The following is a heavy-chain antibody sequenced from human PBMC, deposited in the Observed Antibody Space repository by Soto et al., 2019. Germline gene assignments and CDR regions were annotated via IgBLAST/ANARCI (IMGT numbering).Heavy chain of an antibody. J-gene: IGHJ6*02. CDR1: GYTFTSYA. CDR2: INAGNGNT. Sequence: VASVKVSCKASGYTFTSYAMHWVRQAPGQRLEWMGWINAGNGNTKYSQKFQGRVTITRDTSASTAYMELSSLTSEDTAVYYCARTPGATTGDNYYSMDVWGQGTTVTVSS. D-gene: IGHD1-26*01. V-gene: IGHV1-3*01. CDR3: ARTPGATTGDNYYSMDV.